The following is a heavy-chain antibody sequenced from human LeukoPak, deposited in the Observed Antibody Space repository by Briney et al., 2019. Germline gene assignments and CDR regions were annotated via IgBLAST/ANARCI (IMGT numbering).Heavy chain of an antibody. J-gene: IGHJ4*02. CDR2: IWYDGSNK. CDR3: ARDQGRGSIDY. Sequence: PGGSLRLSCAASGFTFSSYWMSWVRQAPGKGLEWVAVIWYDGSNKYYADSVKGRFTISRDNSKDTLYLQMNSLRGEDTAVYYCARDQGRGSIDYWGQGTLVTVSS. V-gene: IGHV3-33*08. D-gene: IGHD3-10*01. CDR1: GFTFSSYW.